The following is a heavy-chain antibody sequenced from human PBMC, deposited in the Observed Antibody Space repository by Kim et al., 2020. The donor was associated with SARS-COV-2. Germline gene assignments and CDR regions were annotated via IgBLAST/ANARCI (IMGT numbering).Heavy chain of an antibody. D-gene: IGHD3-3*01. CDR1: GFTFGDYA. Sequence: GGSLRLSCTASGFTFGDYAMSWVRQAPGKGLEWVGFIRSNAYGGTTEYAASVKGRFTITRDDSKSIAYLQMNSLKTEDTAVYYCTVIQNLSRFLEWFEVAFDFWGQGTMVTVSS. J-gene: IGHJ3*01. CDR3: TVIQNLSRFLEWFEVAFDF. V-gene: IGHV3-49*04. CDR2: IRSNAYGGTT.